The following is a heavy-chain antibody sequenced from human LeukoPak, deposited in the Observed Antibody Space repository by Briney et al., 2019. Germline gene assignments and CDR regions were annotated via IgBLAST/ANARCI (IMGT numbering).Heavy chain of an antibody. V-gene: IGHV3-66*04. CDR3: ARHGSITMVRGRLRYYYMDV. CDR2: IYSGGST. D-gene: IGHD3-10*01. J-gene: IGHJ6*03. Sequence: PGGSLRLPCAASGFTFDDYGMSWVRQAPGKGLEWVSVIYSGGSTYYADSVKGRFTISRDNSKNTLYLQMNSLRAEDTAVYYCARHGSITMVRGRLRYYYMDVWGKGTTVTISS. CDR1: GFTFDDYG.